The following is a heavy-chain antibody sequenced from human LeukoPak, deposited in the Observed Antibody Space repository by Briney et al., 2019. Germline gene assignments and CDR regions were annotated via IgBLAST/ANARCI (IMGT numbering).Heavy chain of an antibody. CDR3: ARVTDPRYNWFDP. V-gene: IGHV4-4*07. Sequence: SETLSLTCTVSGGSISSYYWTWIRQPAGKGPEWIGRIRASGSTNYNPSLKSRVNMSVDTSKNQFSLRLNSVTAADTAAYYCARVTDPRYNWFDPWGQGTLVTVSS. D-gene: IGHD2-21*02. CDR1: GGSISSYY. J-gene: IGHJ5*02. CDR2: IRASGST.